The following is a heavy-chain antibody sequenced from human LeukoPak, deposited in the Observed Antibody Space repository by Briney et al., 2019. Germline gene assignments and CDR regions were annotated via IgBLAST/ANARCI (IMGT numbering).Heavy chain of an antibody. Sequence: ASVKVSCKASGYTFTGYYMHWVRQAPGQGLEWMGWINPNSGGTNYAQKFQGRVTMTRDTSISTAYVELSRLRSDDTAVYYCARVGDYYDSSGDFDYWGQGTLVTVSS. CDR2: INPNSGGT. V-gene: IGHV1-2*02. J-gene: IGHJ4*02. CDR3: ARVGDYYDSSGDFDY. D-gene: IGHD3-22*01. CDR1: GYTFTGYY.